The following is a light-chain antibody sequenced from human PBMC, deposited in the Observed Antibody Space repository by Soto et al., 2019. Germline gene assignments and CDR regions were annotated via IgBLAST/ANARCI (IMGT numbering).Light chain of an antibody. CDR2: GAF. CDR3: QQRNIWPPVT. Sequence: EIVLTQSPATLSLSPGERATLSCRASPSVTNFLAWYQQKPGQAPRLLIYGAFNRATGIPARFSGSGSGTDFTLTISSLEPEDCAIYYCQQRNIWPPVTFGQGTRVEIK. J-gene: IGKJ5*01. CDR1: PSVTNF. V-gene: IGKV3-11*01.